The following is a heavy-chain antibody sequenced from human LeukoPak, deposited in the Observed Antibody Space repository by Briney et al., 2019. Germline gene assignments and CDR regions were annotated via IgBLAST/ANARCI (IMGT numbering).Heavy chain of an antibody. V-gene: IGHV3-23*01. CDR3: AKGVGAYDV. Sequence: GGSLRLSCAASGFTFSSYAMTWVRQAPGKGLEWISAISGSGGSTYYADSVKGQFTISRDNSKNTLYLQMNSLRADDTAVYYCAKGVGAYDVWGQGTLVTVSS. D-gene: IGHD4-17*01. CDR1: GFTFSSYA. J-gene: IGHJ4*02. CDR2: ISGSGGST.